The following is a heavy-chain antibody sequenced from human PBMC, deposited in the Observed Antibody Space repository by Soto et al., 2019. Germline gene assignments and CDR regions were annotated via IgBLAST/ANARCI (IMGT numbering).Heavy chain of an antibody. D-gene: IGHD4-17*01. CDR1: GGTFSSYA. V-gene: IGHV1-69*13. CDR2: IIPIFGTA. CDR3: ARSPDDYGDFYY. J-gene: IGHJ4*02. Sequence: GASVKVSCKASGGTFSSYAISWVRQAPGQGLEWMGGIIPIFGTANYAQKFQGRVTITADESTSTAYMELSSLRSEDTAVYYCARSPDDYGDFYYWGQGTLVTVSS.